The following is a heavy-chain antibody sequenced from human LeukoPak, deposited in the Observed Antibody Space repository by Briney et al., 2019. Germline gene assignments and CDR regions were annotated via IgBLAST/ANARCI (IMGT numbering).Heavy chain of an antibody. CDR3: ARGNPVDYDFWSGYENNWFDP. CDR1: GGSISSSSYY. CDR2: IYYSGST. V-gene: IGHV4-39*07. Sequence: PSETLSLTCTVSGGSISSSSYYWDWIREPPGKGLEWIGSIYYSGSTYYNPSLKSRVTISVDTSKNQFSLKLSSVTAADTAVYYCARGNPVDYDFWSGYENNWFDPWGQGTLVTVSS. D-gene: IGHD3-3*01. J-gene: IGHJ5*02.